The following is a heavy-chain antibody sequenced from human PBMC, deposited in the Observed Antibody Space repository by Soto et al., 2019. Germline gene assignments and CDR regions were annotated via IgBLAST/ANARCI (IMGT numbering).Heavy chain of an antibody. D-gene: IGHD3-9*01. J-gene: IGHJ1*01. CDR3: AKDVHYDILTGIEYFHH. Sequence: GGSLRLSCAASGFTFSGYAMSWVRQAPGKGLEWVSGISGSAASTNYADSVKGRFTISRDNPKSTLYPQMNSLRAEDTAVYYCAKDVHYDILTGIEYFHHWAQGTLVTVSS. CDR2: ISGSAAST. V-gene: IGHV3-23*01. CDR1: GFTFSGYA.